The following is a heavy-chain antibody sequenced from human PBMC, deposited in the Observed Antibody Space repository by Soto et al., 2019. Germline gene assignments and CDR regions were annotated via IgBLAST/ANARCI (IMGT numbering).Heavy chain of an antibody. Sequence: GESLKISCNGSGYSFTSYWISWVRQMPWKGLEWMGRIDPSDSYTNYSPSFQGHVTISADKSISTAYLQWSSLKASDTAMYYCASLVGYSYGYVPLNAFDIWGQGTMVTVSS. D-gene: IGHD5-18*01. CDR1: GYSFTSYW. CDR2: IDPSDSYT. CDR3: ASLVGYSYGYVPLNAFDI. J-gene: IGHJ3*02. V-gene: IGHV5-10-1*01.